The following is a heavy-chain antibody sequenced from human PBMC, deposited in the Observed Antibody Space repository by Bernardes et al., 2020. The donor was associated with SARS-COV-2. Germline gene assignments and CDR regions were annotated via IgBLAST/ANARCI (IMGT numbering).Heavy chain of an antibody. CDR2: IYRSGQT. D-gene: IGHD1-20*01. Sequence: SETLSLTCAVSGYSISSGYYWGWIRQPPGRTLECIGSIYRSGQTYYNPYLNRRVTISVDMSKNQLSLKLTSVTAADTAVYYCARDNWTPYYWGQGSLVTVPS. J-gene: IGHJ4*02. CDR1: GYSISSGYY. V-gene: IGHV4-38-2*02. CDR3: ARDNWTPYY.